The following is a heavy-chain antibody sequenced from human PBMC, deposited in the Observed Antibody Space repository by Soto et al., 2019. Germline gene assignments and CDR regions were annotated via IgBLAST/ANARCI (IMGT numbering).Heavy chain of an antibody. Sequence: RASVKVSCKASGYTFTSYGISWVRQAPGQGLEWMGWISAYNGNTNYAQKLQGRVTMTTDTSTSTAYMELRSLRSDDTAVYYCARVRRDGYNLRWFVPWGQGTLVTVSS. J-gene: IGHJ5*02. V-gene: IGHV1-18*01. D-gene: IGHD5-12*01. CDR3: ARVRRDGYNLRWFVP. CDR2: ISAYNGNT. CDR1: GYTFTSYG.